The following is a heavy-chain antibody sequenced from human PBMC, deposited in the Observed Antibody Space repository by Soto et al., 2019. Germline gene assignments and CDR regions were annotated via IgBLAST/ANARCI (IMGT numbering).Heavy chain of an antibody. CDR3: ARGAYCGGDCHYHFDY. CDR1: GFTFNNYW. V-gene: IGHV3-7*04. CDR2: IKQDGSGR. Sequence: PGGSLRLSCAASGFTFNNYWMNWVRQAPGKGLEWVANIKQDGSGRNYVDSVKGRFTISRDSAKNSLYLQMISLRAEDTAVYYCARGAYCGGDCHYHFDYWGQGTLVTVSS. J-gene: IGHJ4*02. D-gene: IGHD2-21*02.